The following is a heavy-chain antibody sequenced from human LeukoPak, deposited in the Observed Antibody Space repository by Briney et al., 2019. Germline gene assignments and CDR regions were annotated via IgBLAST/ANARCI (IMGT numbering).Heavy chain of an antibody. V-gene: IGHV4-31*03. CDR3: ARGGIFVVVPPGDYGMDV. CDR2: IYYSGST. CDR1: GGSISSGGYY. Sequence: SETLSLTCTVSGGSISSGGYYCTWIRQHPGKGLEWIEDIYYSGSTYYNPSLKSRVTISIDTSKNQFSLELRSVTAADTAVYYCARGGIFVVVPPGDYGMDVWGQGTTVTVSS. J-gene: IGHJ6*02. D-gene: IGHD3-3*02.